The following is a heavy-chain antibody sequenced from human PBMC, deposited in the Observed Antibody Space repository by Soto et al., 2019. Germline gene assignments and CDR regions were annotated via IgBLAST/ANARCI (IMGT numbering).Heavy chain of an antibody. J-gene: IGHJ6*02. CDR2: INPSGGST. V-gene: IGHV1-46*01. CDR3: ARGGIDEVMDV. D-gene: IGHD3-16*01. Sequence: ASVKVSCKASGGTFSSYAISWVRQAPGQGLEWMGIINPSGGSTSYAQKFQGRVTMTRDTSTSTVYMELSSLRSEDTAVYYCARGGIDEVMDVWGQGTTVTVSS. CDR1: GGTFSSYA.